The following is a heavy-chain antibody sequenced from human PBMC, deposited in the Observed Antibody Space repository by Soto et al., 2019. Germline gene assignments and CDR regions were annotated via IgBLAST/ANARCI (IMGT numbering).Heavy chain of an antibody. J-gene: IGHJ4*02. CDR2: IYWNDDK. V-gene: IGHV2-5*01. CDR1: GFSLSTSGVG. D-gene: IGHD3-3*01. CDR3: ARVEWLTHRADY. Sequence: ESGPTLVNPXQTLTLTCTFSGFSLSTSGVGVGWIRQPPGKALEWLALIYWNDDKRYSPSLKSRLTITKDTSKNQVVLTMTNMDPVDTATYYCARVEWLTHRADYWGQGTLVTVSS.